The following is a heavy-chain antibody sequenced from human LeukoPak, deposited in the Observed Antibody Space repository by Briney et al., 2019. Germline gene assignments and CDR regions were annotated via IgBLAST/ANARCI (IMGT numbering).Heavy chain of an antibody. Sequence: GGSLRLSCAASGXPFSSYGMHWVRQAPGKGLEWVAVLSYDGSNEYYADSVKGRFTISRDNSKNTLYLQMNSLRVEDTAVYYCAGSWFYRDYFEYWGQGTLVTVSS. V-gene: IGHV3-30*03. D-gene: IGHD3-10*01. CDR2: LSYDGSNE. J-gene: IGHJ4*02. CDR3: AGSWFYRDYFEY. CDR1: GXPFSSYG.